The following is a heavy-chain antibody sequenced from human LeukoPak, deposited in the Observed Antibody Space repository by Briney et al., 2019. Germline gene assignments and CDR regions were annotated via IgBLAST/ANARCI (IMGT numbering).Heavy chain of an antibody. CDR2: INPSGGST. CDR1: GYTFTGYY. J-gene: IGHJ4*02. D-gene: IGHD3-3*01. CDR3: ARVGYDFWSGYYSFDY. V-gene: IGHV1-46*03. Sequence: ASVKVSCKASGYTFTGYYMHWVRQAPGQGLEWMGIINPSGGSTSYAQKFQGRVTMTRDTSTSTVYMELSSLGSEDTAVYYCARVGYDFWSGYYSFDYWGQGTLVTVSS.